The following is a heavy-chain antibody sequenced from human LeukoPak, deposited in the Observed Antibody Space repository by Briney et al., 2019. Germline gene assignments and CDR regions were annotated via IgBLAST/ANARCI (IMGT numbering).Heavy chain of an antibody. Sequence: SETLSLTCTVSGGSISNYYWSWIRQPPGKGLEWIGYIFYTGSINYNPSLRGRVTISVDTSKSQFSLRLSSVTAADTAVYYCARSYSASHDSPVGWFDPWGQGTLVTVSA. CDR1: GGSISNYY. J-gene: IGHJ5*02. D-gene: IGHD3-22*01. V-gene: IGHV4-59*08. CDR3: ARSYSASHDSPVGWFDP. CDR2: IFYTGSI.